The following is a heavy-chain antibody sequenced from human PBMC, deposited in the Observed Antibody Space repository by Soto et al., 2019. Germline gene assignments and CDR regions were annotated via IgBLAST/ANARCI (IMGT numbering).Heavy chain of an antibody. D-gene: IGHD2-15*01. V-gene: IGHV4-31*03. Sequence: QVQLQESGPGLVKPSQTLSLTCTVSGGSISSGGYYWSWIRQHPGKGLEWIGYIYYSGSTYYNPSLKSRGTISVDTSKNQFSLKLSSVTAADTAVYYCARSRYCSGGSCYSGPSLWGQGTLVTVSS. CDR3: ARSRYCSGGSCYSGPSL. CDR1: GGSISSGGYY. CDR2: IYYSGST. J-gene: IGHJ4*02.